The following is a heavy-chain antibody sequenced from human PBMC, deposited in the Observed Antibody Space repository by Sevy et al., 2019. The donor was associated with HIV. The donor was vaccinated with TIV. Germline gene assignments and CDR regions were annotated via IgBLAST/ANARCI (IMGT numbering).Heavy chain of an antibody. V-gene: IGHV3-7*01. CDR3: AREVSGSLWYYFDY. Sequence: GGSLRLSCVASGFTFSSYWMTWVRQAPGKGLEWVANIKQEGSEKYYVDSVKGRFTIARDNAKNSLYLQMNSLRAEDTAVYYGAREVSGSLWYYFDYWGQGTLVTVSS. CDR2: IKQEGSEK. D-gene: IGHD3-22*01. CDR1: GFTFSSYW. J-gene: IGHJ4*02.